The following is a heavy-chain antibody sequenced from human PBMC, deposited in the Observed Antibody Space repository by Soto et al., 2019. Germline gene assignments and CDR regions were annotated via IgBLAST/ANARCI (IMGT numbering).Heavy chain of an antibody. CDR1: GFTFSSYA. Sequence: GGSLRLSCAASGFTFSSYAMSWVRQAPGKGLEWVSAISGSGGSTYYADSVKGRFTISRDNSKNTLYLQMNSLRAEDTAVYYCAKGGLGYCSSTSCYWDYWGQGTLVTVSS. CDR2: ISGSGGST. J-gene: IGHJ4*02. V-gene: IGHV3-23*01. CDR3: AKGGLGYCSSTSCYWDY. D-gene: IGHD2-2*01.